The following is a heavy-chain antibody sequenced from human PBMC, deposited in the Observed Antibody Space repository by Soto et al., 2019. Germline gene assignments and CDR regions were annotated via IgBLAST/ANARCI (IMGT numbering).Heavy chain of an antibody. CDR1: GYXFANYW. Sequence: GESLKXSCKGSGYXFANYWIGWVRQMPGKGLEWMGIIYPGNSDTRYSPSFQGQVTISADTSISTAYLEWSSLKASDTAIYYCARHVYYDVLKKNYWGQGTLVTVSS. D-gene: IGHD3-9*01. CDR2: IYPGNSDT. CDR3: ARHVYYDVLKKNY. V-gene: IGHV5-51*01. J-gene: IGHJ4*02.